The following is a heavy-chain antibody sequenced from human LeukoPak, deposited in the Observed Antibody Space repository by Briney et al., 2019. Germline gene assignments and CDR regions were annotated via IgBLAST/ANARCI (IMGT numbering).Heavy chain of an antibody. V-gene: IGHV1-2*02. CDR3: ARERESSGYSSLDP. CDR2: INPKSGTK. CDR1: GCIFTDYY. D-gene: IGHD3-22*01. Sequence: ASVKVSCKASGCIFTDYYMHWVRQAPGQGLQWVGWINPKSGTKKSSQKFLDRVTLTWDTSISTAYMELSSLRSDDTAVYYCARERESSGYSSLDPWGQGTLVIVSS. J-gene: IGHJ5*02.